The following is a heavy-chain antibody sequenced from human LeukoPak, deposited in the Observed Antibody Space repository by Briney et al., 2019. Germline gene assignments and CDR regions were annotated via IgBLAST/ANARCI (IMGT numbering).Heavy chain of an antibody. J-gene: IGHJ3*02. Sequence: SVKVSCKASGGTFSSYAISWVRQAPGQGLEWMGGIIPIFGTANYAQKFQGRVTITTDESTSTAYMELSSLGSEDTAVYYCARDKGRDGYNLEDAFDIWGQGTMVTVSS. V-gene: IGHV1-69*05. CDR2: IIPIFGTA. CDR3: ARDKGRDGYNLEDAFDI. D-gene: IGHD5-24*01. CDR1: GGTFSSYA.